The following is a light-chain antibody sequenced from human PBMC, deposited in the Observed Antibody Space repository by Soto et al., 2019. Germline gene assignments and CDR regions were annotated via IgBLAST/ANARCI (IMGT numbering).Light chain of an antibody. V-gene: IGLV2-14*01. CDR3: SSYTSSSTLV. CDR2: DVS. J-gene: IGLJ2*01. CDR1: SSDVGGYNY. Sequence: QSALTQPASVSGSPGQSITISCTGTSSDVGGYNYVSWYQQHPGKAPKLMIYDVSNRPSGVSNRFSGSKSGNTASLTISGSQAEDEADYYCSSYTSSSTLVFGVGTQLTVL.